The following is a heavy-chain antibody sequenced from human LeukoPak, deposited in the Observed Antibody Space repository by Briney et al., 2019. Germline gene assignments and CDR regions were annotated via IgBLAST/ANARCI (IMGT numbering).Heavy chain of an antibody. V-gene: IGHV5-51*01. CDR1: GYKFTNYW. J-gene: IGHJ4*02. D-gene: IGHD6-25*01. CDR3: ARLLAAPYYINY. CDR2: IYPRDSDT. Sequence: GESLKISCKGSGYKFTNYWIAWVRPMPGRGLEWLGIIYPRDSDTRYSPSFQGQVTISVDTSIDTAYLQWSSVRASDTAMYYCARLLAAPYYINYWGQGTLVTVSS.